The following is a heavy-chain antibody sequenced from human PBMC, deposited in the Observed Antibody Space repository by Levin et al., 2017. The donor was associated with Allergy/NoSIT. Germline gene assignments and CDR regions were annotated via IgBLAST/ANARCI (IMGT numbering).Heavy chain of an antibody. V-gene: IGHV3-30*18. CDR1: GFSFRSFG. CDR2: ISYDESDK. CDR3: AKDVVFGTSSWSLDF. D-gene: IGHD6-13*01. Sequence: QTGGSLRLSCAASGFSFRSFGMHWVRQAPGKGLEWVAVISYDESDKFYADSVKGRFTISRDNTKNTLYLQMNSLRSEDAAVYYCAKDVVFGTSSWSLDFWGQGTLVTVSS. J-gene: IGHJ4*02.